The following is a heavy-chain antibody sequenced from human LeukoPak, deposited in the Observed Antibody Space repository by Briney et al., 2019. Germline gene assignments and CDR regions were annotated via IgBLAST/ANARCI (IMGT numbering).Heavy chain of an antibody. Sequence: SVKVSCKASGGTFSSYAISWVRQAPGQGLEWMGGIIPIFGTANYAQKFQGRVTITADEPTSTAYMELSRLRSEDTAVYYCARIGYCSGGSCYSDWFDPWGQGTLVTVSS. CDR3: ARIGYCSGGSCYSDWFDP. CDR1: GGTFSSYA. D-gene: IGHD2-15*01. V-gene: IGHV1-69*13. J-gene: IGHJ5*02. CDR2: IIPIFGTA.